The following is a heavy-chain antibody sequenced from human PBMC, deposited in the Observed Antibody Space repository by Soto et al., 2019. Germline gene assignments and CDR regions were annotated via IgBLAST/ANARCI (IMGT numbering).Heavy chain of an antibody. J-gene: IGHJ3*02. V-gene: IGHV3-43*02. CDR1: GFTFDDYA. CDR2: ISGDGGST. D-gene: IGHD3-22*01. CDR3: AKGRYYYDSSGHDAFDI. Sequence: GGSLRLSCAASGFTFDDYAMHWVRQAPGKGLEWVSLISGDGGSTYYVDSVKGRFTISRDNSKNSLYLQMNSLRTEDTALYYCAKGRYYYDSSGHDAFDIWGQGTMVTVSS.